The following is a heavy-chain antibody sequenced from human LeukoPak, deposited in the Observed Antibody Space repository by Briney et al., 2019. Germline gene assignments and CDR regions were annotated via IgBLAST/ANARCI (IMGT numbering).Heavy chain of an antibody. CDR3: ARYALGEIFFGDY. V-gene: IGHV3-23*01. J-gene: IGHJ4*02. CDR1: GFTFASHA. D-gene: IGHD3-3*01. Sequence: GESLRLSCAASGFTFASHAMGWVRQAPGKGLEWVSGLSGSGGSTYYADSVKGRFTISRDNSKNTVSLQMNSLRGEDTAIYYCARYALGEIFFGDYWGQGTLVTVSS. CDR2: LSGSGGST.